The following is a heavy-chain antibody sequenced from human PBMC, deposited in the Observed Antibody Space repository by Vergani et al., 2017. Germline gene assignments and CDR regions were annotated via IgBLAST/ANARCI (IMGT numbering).Heavy chain of an antibody. J-gene: IGHJ3*02. CDR1: GFTVSSNY. V-gene: IGHV5-51*01. CDR2: IYPGDSDT. Sequence: EVQLVESGGGLVQPGGSLRLSCAASGFTVSSNYMSWVRQAPGKGLEWMGIIYPGDSDTRYSPSFQGQVTISADKSISTAYLQWSSLKASDTAMYYCARLKSDSSGYYYDAFDIWGQGTMVTVSS. CDR3: ARLKSDSSGYYYDAFDI. D-gene: IGHD3-22*01.